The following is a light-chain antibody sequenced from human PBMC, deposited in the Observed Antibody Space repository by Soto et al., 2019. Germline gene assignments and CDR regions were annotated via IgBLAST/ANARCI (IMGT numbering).Light chain of an antibody. V-gene: IGLV2-14*01. CDR3: SSYTSSSYVV. Sequence: QSVLTQPASVSGSPGQSITISCTGTSSDVGGYNYVSWYQQHPGKAPKLMIYDVGNRPSGVSNRFSGSKSGNTASLTISGLQAEDEADYYCSSYTSSSYVVFGGGTKLTVL. CDR2: DVG. CDR1: SSDVGGYNY. J-gene: IGLJ2*01.